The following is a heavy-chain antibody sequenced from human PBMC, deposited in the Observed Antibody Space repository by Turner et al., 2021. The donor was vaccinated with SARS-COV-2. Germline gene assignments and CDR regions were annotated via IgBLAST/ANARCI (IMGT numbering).Heavy chain of an antibody. CDR1: GGSMNSNY. CDR3: ARETVNNWVDP. Sequence: QVQLHESGPRLVKPLETLSLTCTVSGGSMNSNYWSWIRQPPGKRLEWIGYIYYRGSTNYNPSLKSRVTISVDTSKNQFSLNLTSMTAADTAIYYCARETVNNWVDPWGQGTLVTVSS. CDR2: IYYRGST. J-gene: IGHJ5*02. D-gene: IGHD2-21*02. V-gene: IGHV4-59*01.